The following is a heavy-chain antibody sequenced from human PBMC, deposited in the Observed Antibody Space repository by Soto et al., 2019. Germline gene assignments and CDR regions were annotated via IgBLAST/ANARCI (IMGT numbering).Heavy chain of an antibody. D-gene: IGHD2-21*02. V-gene: IGHV3-23*01. J-gene: IGHJ4*02. CDR2: ISGSGGST. Sequence: EVQLLESGGGLVQPGGSLRLSCAASGFTFSSYAMSWVRQAPGKGLEWVSAISGSGGSTYYADSVKGRFTISRDNSKNTLYLKINSLRAEDTAVYYCAVGLIRDIVVVTAIRSMNYWGQGTLVTVSS. CDR1: GFTFSSYA. CDR3: AVGLIRDIVVVTAIRSMNY.